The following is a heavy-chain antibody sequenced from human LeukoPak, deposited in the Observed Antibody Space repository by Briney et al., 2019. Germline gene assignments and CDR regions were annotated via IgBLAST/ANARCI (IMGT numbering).Heavy chain of an antibody. CDR3: ARVVTIFGVVPDYYYYYYMGV. D-gene: IGHD3-3*01. Sequence: SETLSLTCAVYGGSFSGYYWSWIRQPPGKGLEWIGEINHSGSTNYNPSLKSRVTISVDTSKNQFSLELSSVTAADTAVYYCARVVTIFGVVPDYYYYYYMGVWGKGTTVTVSS. V-gene: IGHV4-34*01. CDR2: INHSGST. CDR1: GGSFSGYY. J-gene: IGHJ6*03.